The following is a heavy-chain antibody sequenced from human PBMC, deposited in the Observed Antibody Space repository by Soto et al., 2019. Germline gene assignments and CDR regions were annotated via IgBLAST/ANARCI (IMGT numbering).Heavy chain of an antibody. Sequence: QVQLVQSGAEVKKPGASVKVSCKASGYTFTSYDINWVRQATGQGLEWMGWMNPNSGNTGYAEKFQGXVXXXTXXSIITAYMALGSLRADDTAVYYWATTHSSRWRLDSWGQRTLVSVSS. CDR1: GYTFTSYD. J-gene: IGHJ4*02. V-gene: IGHV1-8*01. CDR3: ATTHSSRWRLDS. CDR2: MNPNSGNT. D-gene: IGHD6-13*01.